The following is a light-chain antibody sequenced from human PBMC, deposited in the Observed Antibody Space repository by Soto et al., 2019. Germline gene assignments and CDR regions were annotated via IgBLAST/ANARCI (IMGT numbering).Light chain of an antibody. CDR2: GAS. V-gene: IGKV3-20*01. CDR3: QQYGSSPYT. CDR1: QSVSSSY. J-gene: IGKJ2*01. Sequence: EIVLTQSPGTLSLSPGERATLSCRASQSVSSSYLAWYQQKPGQAPRPLIYGASSMATGIPDRFSGSGSGTDFTLTISRLEPEDFAVYYCQQYGSSPYTFGQGTKLEIK.